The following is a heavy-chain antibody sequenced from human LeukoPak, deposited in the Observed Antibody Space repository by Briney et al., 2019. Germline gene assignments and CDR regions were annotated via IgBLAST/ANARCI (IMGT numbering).Heavy chain of an antibody. CDR3: ARGWGYYYMDV. D-gene: IGHD3-16*01. CDR1: GFTVSSNY. J-gene: IGHJ6*03. V-gene: IGHV3-66*01. Sequence: GRSLRLSCAASGFTVSSNYMSWVRQAPGKGLEWVSVIYSGGSTYYADSVKGRFTISRDNSKNTLYLQMNSLRAEDTAVYYCARGWGYYYMDVWGKGTTVTISS. CDR2: IYSGGST.